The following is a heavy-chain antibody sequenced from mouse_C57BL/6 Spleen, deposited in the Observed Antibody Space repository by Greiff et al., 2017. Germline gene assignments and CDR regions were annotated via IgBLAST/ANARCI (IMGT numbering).Heavy chain of an antibody. CDR2: INPNNGGT. CDR3: ARGLGRRYYAMDY. J-gene: IGHJ4*01. D-gene: IGHD4-1*01. Sequence: VQLQQSGPELVKPGASVKISCKASGYTFTDYYMNWVKQSHGKSLEWIGDINPNNGGTSYNQKFKGKGTLTVDKSSSTAYMELRSLTSEDSAVYYCARGLGRRYYAMDYWGQGTSVTVSS. V-gene: IGHV1-26*01. CDR1: GYTFTDYY.